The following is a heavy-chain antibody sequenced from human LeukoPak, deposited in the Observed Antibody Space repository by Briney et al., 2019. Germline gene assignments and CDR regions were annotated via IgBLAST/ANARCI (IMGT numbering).Heavy chain of an antibody. CDR3: TRLGSSGWYNWFDP. Sequence: GGSLRLSCAASGFTFSGSAMHWVRQASGKGLEWVGRIRGKANSYATAYAASVKGRFTISRDDSKNTAYLQMNSLKTEDTAVYYCTRLGSSGWYNWFDPWGQGTLVTVSS. V-gene: IGHV3-73*01. J-gene: IGHJ5*02. D-gene: IGHD6-19*01. CDR2: IRGKANSYAT. CDR1: GFTFSGSA.